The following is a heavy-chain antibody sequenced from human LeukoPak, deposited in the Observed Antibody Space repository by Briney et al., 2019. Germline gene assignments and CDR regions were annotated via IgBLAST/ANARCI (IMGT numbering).Heavy chain of an antibody. CDR3: ARLGYRKTVGPFDY. V-gene: IGHV4-38-2*02. D-gene: IGHD5-18*01. Sequence: SETLSLTCTVSGGSISNYYWGWIRQPPGKGLEWIGSIYHSGSTYYNPSLKSRVTISVDTSKNQFSLKLSSVTAADTAVYYCARLGYRKTVGPFDYWGQGTLVTVSS. CDR1: GGSISNYY. CDR2: IYHSGST. J-gene: IGHJ4*02.